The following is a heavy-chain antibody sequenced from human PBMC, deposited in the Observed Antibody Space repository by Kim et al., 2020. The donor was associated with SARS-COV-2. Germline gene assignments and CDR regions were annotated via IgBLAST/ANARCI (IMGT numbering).Heavy chain of an antibody. CDR2: TRNKANSYTT. CDR1: GFTFSDHY. V-gene: IGHV3-72*01. D-gene: IGHD2-15*01. CDR3: ARAERKVGYCSGGSCYKSGYGMDV. J-gene: IGHJ6*02. Sequence: GGSLRLSCAASGFTFSDHYMDWVRQAPGKGLEWVGRTRNKANSYTTEYAASVKGRFTISRDDSKNSLYLQMNSLKTEDTAVYYCARAERKVGYCSGGSCYKSGYGMDVWGQGTTVTVSS.